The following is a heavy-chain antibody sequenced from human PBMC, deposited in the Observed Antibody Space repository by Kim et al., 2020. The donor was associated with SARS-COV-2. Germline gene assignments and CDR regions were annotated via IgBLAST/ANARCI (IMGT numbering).Heavy chain of an antibody. CDR2: ISSSSSNI. CDR3: AKGGGDVYYDSSHEPYFDY. J-gene: IGHJ4*02. CDR1: GFTFSSYS. V-gene: IGHV3-48*02. Sequence: GGSLRLSCAASGFTFSSYSMNWVRQAPGKGLEWVSYISSSSSNIYYADSVKGRFTISRDNAKNSLYLQMNSLRDEDTAVYYCAKGGGDVYYDSSHEPYFDYWGQRTLVTVSS. D-gene: IGHD3-22*01.